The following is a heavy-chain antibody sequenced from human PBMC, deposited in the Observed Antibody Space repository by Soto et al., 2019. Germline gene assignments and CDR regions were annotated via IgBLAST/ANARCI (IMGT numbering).Heavy chain of an antibody. V-gene: IGHV1-69*01. CDR1: GGTFSSYA. Sequence: QVPLVQSGAGLKKTGSSVTFSCKASGGTFSSYAIHWVREAHGQGLKWMVGIIPMYAPAKYVQRFQSRVTITADESTTTVYMERTSLTSKDTAVYYCAIVTYMVRGVIDNWFDTWGHGTLVTVSS. D-gene: IGHD3-10*01. J-gene: IGHJ5*01. CDR3: AIVTYMVRGVIDNWFDT. CDR2: IIPMYAPA.